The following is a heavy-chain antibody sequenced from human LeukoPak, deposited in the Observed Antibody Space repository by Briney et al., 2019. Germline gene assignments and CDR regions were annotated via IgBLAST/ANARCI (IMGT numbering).Heavy chain of an antibody. CDR1: GYTFTSYD. J-gene: IGHJ4*02. Sequence: ASVKVSCKASGYTFTSYDINWVRQATGQGLEWMGWMSPNSGNTGYAQKFQGRVTMTRNTSISTAYMELSSLRSEDTAVYYCASATSLYGYFDYWGQGTLVTVSS. D-gene: IGHD2-15*01. CDR2: MSPNSGNT. V-gene: IGHV1-8*01. CDR3: ASATSLYGYFDY.